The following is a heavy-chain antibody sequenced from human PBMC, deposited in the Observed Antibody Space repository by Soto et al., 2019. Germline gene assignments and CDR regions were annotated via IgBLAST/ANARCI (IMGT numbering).Heavy chain of an antibody. Sequence: QVQLVESGGGVVQPGRSLRLSCAASGFTFSSYGMHWVRQAPGKGLEWVAVISYDGSNKYYADSVKGRFTISRDNSKKTLYLQMNGLRADDTAVYYCAKDMDDFWSGLPSGLDVWGPGTTVTVSS. J-gene: IGHJ6*02. CDR3: AKDMDDFWSGLPSGLDV. D-gene: IGHD3-3*01. CDR2: ISYDGSNK. V-gene: IGHV3-30*18. CDR1: GFTFSSYG.